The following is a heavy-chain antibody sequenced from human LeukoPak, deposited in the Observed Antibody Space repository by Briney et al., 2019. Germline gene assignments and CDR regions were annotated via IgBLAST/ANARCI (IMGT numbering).Heavy chain of an antibody. CDR2: ISDDGSNK. Sequence: GRSLRLSCVASGFTFSVYGMHGVRQAPGKGREWGGDISDDGSNKYYVDSVKGRFTISRDNSKNTQYLQMNRLRDEDTAVFYCAKDRIYSNYGYYMDVWGKGTTVTVSS. D-gene: IGHD4-11*01. CDR1: GFTFSVYG. V-gene: IGHV3-30*18. J-gene: IGHJ6*03. CDR3: AKDRIYSNYGYYMDV.